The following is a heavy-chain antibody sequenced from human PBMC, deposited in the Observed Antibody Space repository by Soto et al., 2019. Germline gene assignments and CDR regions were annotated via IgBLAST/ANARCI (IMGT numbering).Heavy chain of an antibody. D-gene: IGHD2-2*01. CDR2: INHSGGT. J-gene: IGHJ5*02. V-gene: IGHV4-34*01. Sequence: PSETLSLTCAVYGGSFSGYYWSWMRQPPGKGLEWIGGINHSGGTNYNPSLKSRGTISVEKTKNQVYLKLSTVTAADTAVYYCARVGVVPAAIRLQWFDPWGQGTLVTVSS. CDR3: ARVGVVPAAIRLQWFDP. CDR1: GGSFSGYY.